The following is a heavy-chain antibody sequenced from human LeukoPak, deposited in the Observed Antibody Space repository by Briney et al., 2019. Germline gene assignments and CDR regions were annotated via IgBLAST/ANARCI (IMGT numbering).Heavy chain of an antibody. CDR2: INPSGGST. V-gene: IGHV1-46*03. J-gene: IGHJ4*02. Sequence: ASVKVSCKASGYTFTSYYMHWVRQAPGQGLEWMGIINPSGGSTSYAQKFQGRVTFTRNTSINTAYMEVSSLRSEDTAVYYCTTYAGSGSYYSFAHWGQGTLVTVSS. D-gene: IGHD3-10*01. CDR3: TTYAGSGSYYSFAH. CDR1: GYTFTSYY.